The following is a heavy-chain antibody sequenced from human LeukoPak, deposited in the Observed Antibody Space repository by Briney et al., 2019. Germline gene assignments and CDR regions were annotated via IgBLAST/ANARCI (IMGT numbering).Heavy chain of an antibody. J-gene: IGHJ4*02. D-gene: IGHD5-12*01. CDR3: ARVSVVATIWGAFDY. CDR2: INPSGGST. Sequence: ASVKVSCKASGYTFTSYYMHWVRQAPGQGLEWMGIINPSGGSTSYAQKFQGRVTMTRDTSTSTVYMELSSLRSKDTAVYYCARVSVVATIWGAFDYWGQGTLVTVSS. CDR1: GYTFTSYY. V-gene: IGHV1-46*01.